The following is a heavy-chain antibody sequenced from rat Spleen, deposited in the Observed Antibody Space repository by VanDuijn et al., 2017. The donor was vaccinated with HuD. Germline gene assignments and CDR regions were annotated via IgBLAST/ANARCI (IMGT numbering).Heavy chain of an antibody. D-gene: IGHD1-4*01. CDR1: GFSLTSDG. V-gene: IGHV2S8*01. CDR3: TRESLPGFNSHWFLS. Sequence: QVQLKESGPGLVQPSQTLSLTCTVSGFSLTSDGVSWVRQPPGKGLEWSAAVSSGGNTFYDSALSSRLSISRDTSKSQVFLKVDSLQTEDTATYFCTRESLPGFNSHWFLSWGQGVMVTVSS. J-gene: IGHJ2*01. CDR2: VSSGGNT.